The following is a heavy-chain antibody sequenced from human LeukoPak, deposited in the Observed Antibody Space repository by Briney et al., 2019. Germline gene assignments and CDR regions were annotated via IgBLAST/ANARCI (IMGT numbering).Heavy chain of an antibody. J-gene: IGHJ4*02. V-gene: IGHV3-7*01. D-gene: IGHD2-15*01. CDR2: IKQDGSEK. Sequence: GGTLRLSCAASGFTFSSYWMSWVRQAPGKGLEWVANIKQDGSEKYYADSVKGRFTISRDNAKSSLFLQMTSLRADDTAIYYCARDDPVVHATYDHWGQGTLVTVSS. CDR3: ARDDPVVHATYDH. CDR1: GFTFSSYW.